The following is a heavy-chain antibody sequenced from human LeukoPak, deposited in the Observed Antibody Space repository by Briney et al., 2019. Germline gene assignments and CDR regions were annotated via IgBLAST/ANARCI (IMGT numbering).Heavy chain of an antibody. D-gene: IGHD3-9*01. CDR3: ARDSPLSPARYFAPFDY. Sequence: ASVKVSCKASGYTFTSYGISWVRQAPGQGLEWMGWISAYNGNTNYAQKLQGRVTMTTDTSTSTAYMELRSLRSDDTAVYYCARDSPLSPARYFAPFDYWGQGTLVTVSS. V-gene: IGHV1-18*01. J-gene: IGHJ4*02. CDR1: GYTFTSYG. CDR2: ISAYNGNT.